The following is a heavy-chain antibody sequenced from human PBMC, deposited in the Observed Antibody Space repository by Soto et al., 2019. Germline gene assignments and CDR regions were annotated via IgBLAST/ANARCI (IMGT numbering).Heavy chain of an antibody. J-gene: IGHJ4*02. CDR3: AKGGYCSGGSCYSRPGFDY. Sequence: GGSLRLSCAASGFTFDDYAMHWVRQAPGKGLEWVSGISWNSGSIGYADSVKGRFTISRDNAKNSLYLQMNSLRAEDTALYYCAKGGYCSGGSCYSRPGFDYWGQGTLVTVSS. D-gene: IGHD2-15*01. CDR2: ISWNSGSI. V-gene: IGHV3-9*01. CDR1: GFTFDDYA.